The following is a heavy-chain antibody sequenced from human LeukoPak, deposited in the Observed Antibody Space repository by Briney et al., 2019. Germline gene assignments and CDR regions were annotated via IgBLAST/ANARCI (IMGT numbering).Heavy chain of an antibody. CDR2: INPNSGGT. CDR1: GYTFTGYY. Sequence: ASVKVSCKASGYTFTGYYMHWVRQAPGQGLEWMGWINPNSGGTNYAQKFQGRVTMTTDTSTSTAYMELRSLRSDDTAVYYCARCGDIYYYGSGSYYWFDPWGQGTLVTVSS. CDR3: ARCGDIYYYGSGSYYWFDP. D-gene: IGHD3-10*01. V-gene: IGHV1-2*02. J-gene: IGHJ5*02.